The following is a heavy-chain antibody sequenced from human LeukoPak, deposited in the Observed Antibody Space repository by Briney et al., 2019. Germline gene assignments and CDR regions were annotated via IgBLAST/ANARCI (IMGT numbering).Heavy chain of an antibody. CDR2: ISAYNGNT. J-gene: IGHJ4*02. V-gene: IGHV1-18*01. CDR1: GYTFTSYG. D-gene: IGHD6-13*01. Sequence: ASVKVSCKASGYTFTSYGISWVRQAPGQGLEWMGWISAYNGNTNYAQKLQGRVTMTTDTSTSTAYMELRSLGSDDTAVYYCARVIAAAGTDYFDYWGQGTLVTVSS. CDR3: ARVIAAAGTDYFDY.